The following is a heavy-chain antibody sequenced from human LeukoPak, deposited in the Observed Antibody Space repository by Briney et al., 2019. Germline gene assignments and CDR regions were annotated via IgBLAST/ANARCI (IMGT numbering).Heavy chain of an antibody. CDR3: ARQIRSSPYYFDY. Sequence: SETLSLTCSVSGGSINSGSYYWGWIRQPPGKGLEWIGNIYYSGRTYYNPSLKSRVTISVDTSKNQFSLKLSSVTAADTAVYYCARQIRSSPYYFDYWGQGTLVTVSS. D-gene: IGHD6-13*01. J-gene: IGHJ4*02. V-gene: IGHV4-39*01. CDR2: IYYSGRT. CDR1: GGSINSGSYY.